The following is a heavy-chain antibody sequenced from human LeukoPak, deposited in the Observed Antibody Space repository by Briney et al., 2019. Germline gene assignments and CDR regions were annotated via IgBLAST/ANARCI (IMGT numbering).Heavy chain of an antibody. J-gene: IGHJ6*02. Sequence: GGSLRLSCAASGSTFNRFAMHWVRQAPGKGLEWVAVISYDGSDKYYADSVKGRFTISRDNPKNTLYLQMNSLRVEDTAVFYCAQGGSEIYYYYHGMDVWGQGTTVTVSS. CDR2: ISYDGSDK. CDR3: AQGGSEIYYYYHGMDV. V-gene: IGHV3-30*18. D-gene: IGHD3-10*01. CDR1: GSTFNRFA.